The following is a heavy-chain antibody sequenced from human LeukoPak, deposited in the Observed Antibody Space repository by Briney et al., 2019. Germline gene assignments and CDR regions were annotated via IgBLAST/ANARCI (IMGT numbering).Heavy chain of an antibody. V-gene: IGHV7-4-1*02. D-gene: IGHD4-17*01. CDR3: ARIGGDYGDYQYYYYGMDV. CDR2: INTNTGSP. Sequence: GVSVKVSCQACRYTLTSYAMIWVRQAPGPGIEWVGWINTNTGSPTYAQGFTGRFVFSLDTSVSTAYLQISSLKAEDTAVYYCARIGGDYGDYQYYYYGMDVWGQGTTVTVSS. J-gene: IGHJ6*02. CDR1: RYTLTSYA.